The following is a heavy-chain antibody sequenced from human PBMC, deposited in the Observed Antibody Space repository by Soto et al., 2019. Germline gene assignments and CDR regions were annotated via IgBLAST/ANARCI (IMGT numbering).Heavy chain of an antibody. D-gene: IGHD6-13*01. CDR1: GFTFSSYA. CDR3: ARSAYFCCSNCLDF. Sequence: EVQLVESGGDLVQPGGSLRLSCAASGFTFSSYAMHWVRQAPGKGLEYVSGISSNGGNTYYANSVKGRFTISRDNSMNTLYLQMGSLGAEDTAVYYCARSAYFCCSNCLDFWGQGTLVTVSS. CDR2: ISSNGGNT. V-gene: IGHV3-64*01. J-gene: IGHJ4*02.